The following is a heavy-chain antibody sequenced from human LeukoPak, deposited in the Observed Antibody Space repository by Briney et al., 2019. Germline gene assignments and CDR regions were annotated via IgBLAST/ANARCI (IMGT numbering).Heavy chain of an antibody. J-gene: IGHJ4*02. CDR3: ARSYYYDSSGYYYYFDY. CDR1: GYTFTGYY. CDR2: INPNSGGT. V-gene: IGHV1-2*02. D-gene: IGHD3-22*01. Sequence: GASVKVSCKASGYTFTGYYMHWVRQAPGQGLEWMGWINPNSGGTNYAQKFQGRVTMTRDTSISTAYMELSRLRSDDMAVYYCARSYYYDSSGYYYYFDYWGQGTLVTVSS.